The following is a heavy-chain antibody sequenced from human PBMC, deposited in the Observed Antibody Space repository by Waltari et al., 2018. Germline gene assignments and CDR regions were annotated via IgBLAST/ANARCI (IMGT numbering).Heavy chain of an antibody. CDR2: IGYGGNT. J-gene: IGHJ4*02. CDR1: GGSISSSGYY. V-gene: IGHV4-39*02. Sequence: QLQLQESGPGLVKSSETLSLPCTVSGGSISSSGYYWGWIRQHPGKGLEWIGTIGYGGNTYHNPALKSRVTISVDTSKRQVSLKLNSVTAADTAVYYCVRDSGDHRTDYWGQGTLVTVSS. D-gene: IGHD4-17*01. CDR3: VRDSGDHRTDY.